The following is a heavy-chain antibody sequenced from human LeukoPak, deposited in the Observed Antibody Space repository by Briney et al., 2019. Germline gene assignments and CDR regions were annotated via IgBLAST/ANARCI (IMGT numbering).Heavy chain of an antibody. CDR1: GGSISSYY. J-gene: IGHJ4*02. Sequence: PSETLSLTCTVSGGSISSYYWSWIRRPPGKGLEWIGYIYYSGSTNYNPSLKSRVTISVDTSKNQFPLKLSSVTAADTAVYYCARDGLLNYFDYWGQGTLVTVSS. V-gene: IGHV4-59*01. CDR3: ARDGLLNYFDY. CDR2: IYYSGST.